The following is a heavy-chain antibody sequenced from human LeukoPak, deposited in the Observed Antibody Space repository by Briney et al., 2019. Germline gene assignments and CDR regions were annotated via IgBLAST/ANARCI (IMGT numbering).Heavy chain of an antibody. CDR2: ISYDGSNK. CDR3: ASSSWAYYYMDV. D-gene: IGHD6-13*01. CDR1: GFTFSSYG. Sequence: GGSLRLSCAASGFTFSSYGMHWVRQAPGKGLEWVAVISYDGSNKYYADSVKGRFTISRDNSKNTLYLQMNSLRAEDTAVYYCASSSWAYYYMDVWGKGTTVTVSS. V-gene: IGHV3-30*03. J-gene: IGHJ6*03.